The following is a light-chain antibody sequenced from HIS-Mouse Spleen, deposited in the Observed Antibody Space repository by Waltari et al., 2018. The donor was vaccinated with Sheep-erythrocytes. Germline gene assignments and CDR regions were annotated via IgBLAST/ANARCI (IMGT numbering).Light chain of an antibody. J-gene: IGLJ1*01. CDR1: SSNIGSNT. CDR2: YDD. V-gene: IGLV1-44*01. Sequence: QSVLTQPPSASGTPGQRVTISCSGSSSNIGSNTVNWYQQLPTAPKLLIYYDDLLPSGVSDRFSGSKSGTSASLAISGLQSEDEADYYCCSYAGSYNHVFATGTKVTVL. CDR3: CSYAGSYNHV.